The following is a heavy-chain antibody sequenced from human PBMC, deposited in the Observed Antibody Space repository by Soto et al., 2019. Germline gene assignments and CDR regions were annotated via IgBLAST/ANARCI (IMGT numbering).Heavy chain of an antibody. CDR3: AKDTGDPQTYYYDVWYFDL. D-gene: IGHD3-22*01. V-gene: IGHV3-23*01. CDR2: ISGSGGST. CDR1: GFTFSSYA. Sequence: EVQLLESGGGLVQPGGSLRLSCAASGFTFSSYAMSWVRQAPGKGLEWVSAISGSGGSTYYADSVKGRFTISRDNSKNTLYLQMTSLRAEDTAVYYCAKDTGDPQTYYYDVWYFDLWGRGTLLTVSS. J-gene: IGHJ2*01.